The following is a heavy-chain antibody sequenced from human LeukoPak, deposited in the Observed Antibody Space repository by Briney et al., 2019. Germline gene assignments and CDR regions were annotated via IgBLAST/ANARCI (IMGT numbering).Heavy chain of an antibody. V-gene: IGHV3-53*01. D-gene: IGHD6-13*01. CDR3: ARLTLWGEAAATLDAFDI. Sequence: GGSLRLSCAASGFTFSSYSMNWVRQAPGKGLEWVSVIYSGGSTYYADSVKGRFTISRDNSKNTLYLQMNSLRAEDTAVYYCARLTLWGEAAATLDAFDIWGQGTMVTVSS. CDR1: GFTFSSYS. CDR2: IYSGGST. J-gene: IGHJ3*02.